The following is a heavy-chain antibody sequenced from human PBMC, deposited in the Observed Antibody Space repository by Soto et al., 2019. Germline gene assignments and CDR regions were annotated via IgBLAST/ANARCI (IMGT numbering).Heavy chain of an antibody. Sequence: EVQLVESGGGLVQPGGSLRLSRAASGFTVSSFYMTWVRQAPGKGLQWVAVISSGGSTCYADSVKGRFTISRDNSKNTLYLEMNSLRAEDTAVYYCARDTFGGAYDFLHGGQGTLVTVSS. CDR1: GFTVSSFY. V-gene: IGHV3-66*01. CDR2: ISSGGST. D-gene: IGHD3-3*01. CDR3: ARDTFGGAYDFLH. J-gene: IGHJ4*02.